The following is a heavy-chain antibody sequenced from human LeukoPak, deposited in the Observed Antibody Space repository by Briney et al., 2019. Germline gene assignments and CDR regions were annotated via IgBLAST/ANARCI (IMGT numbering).Heavy chain of an antibody. CDR3: AGGDIAAAGTLDY. J-gene: IGHJ4*02. Sequence: SETLSLTCTVSGGSISSYYWSWLRQPPGKGLEWIGYIYYSGSTNYNPSLKSRVTISVDTSKNQFSLKLSSVTAADTAVYYCAGGDIAAAGTLDYWGQGTLVTVSS. CDR1: GGSISSYY. D-gene: IGHD6-13*01. V-gene: IGHV4-59*01. CDR2: IYYSGST.